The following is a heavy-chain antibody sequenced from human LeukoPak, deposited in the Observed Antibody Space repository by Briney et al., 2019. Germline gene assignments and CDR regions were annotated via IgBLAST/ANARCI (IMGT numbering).Heavy chain of an antibody. D-gene: IGHD3-3*01. CDR1: GFSFSSYA. V-gene: IGHV3-23*01. CDR2: FSGSDGNI. J-gene: IGHJ4*02. CDR3: ATKSYFWRGYPAYFHY. Sequence: GGSLRLSCAAHGFSFSSYAMSWVRQAPGKGLEWVSTFSGSDGNIYYTESVKGRFTISRDNSKNTLYLQLNSLRVEDTAVYYCATKSYFWRGYPAYFHYWGLGTLVSVSS.